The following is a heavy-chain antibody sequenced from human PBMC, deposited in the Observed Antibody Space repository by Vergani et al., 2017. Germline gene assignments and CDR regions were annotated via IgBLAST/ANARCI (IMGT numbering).Heavy chain of an antibody. V-gene: IGHV3-30*18. D-gene: IGHD2-2*02. Sequence: QVQLVESGGGVVQPGRSLRLSCAASGCTFSSYGMHWVRQAPGKGLEWVAVISYDGSNKYYADSVKGRFTISRDNSKNTLYLQMNSLRAEDTAVYYCAKDPPCSSTSCYMFTDYWGQGTLVTVSS. CDR3: AKDPPCSSTSCYMFTDY. CDR2: ISYDGSNK. J-gene: IGHJ4*02. CDR1: GCTFSSYG.